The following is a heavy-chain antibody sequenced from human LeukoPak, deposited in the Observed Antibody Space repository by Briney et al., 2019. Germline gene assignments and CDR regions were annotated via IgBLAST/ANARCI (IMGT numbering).Heavy chain of an antibody. J-gene: IGHJ4*02. Sequence: GGSLRLSCAASGFIFTNYWVNWVRQTPGKGLEWVANIKQDGSAEYYVDSVRGRFTISRDNAQNSFYLQMNSLRVEDTAVYYCARDVGASGSLDYWGQGTLVTVSS. CDR1: GFIFTNYW. D-gene: IGHD3-10*01. V-gene: IGHV3-7*03. CDR3: ARDVGASGSLDY. CDR2: IKQDGSAE.